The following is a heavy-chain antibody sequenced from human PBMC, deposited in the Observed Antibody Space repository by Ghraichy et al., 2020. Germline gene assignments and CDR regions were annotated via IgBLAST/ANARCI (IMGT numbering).Heavy chain of an antibody. CDR2: IKSKTDGGTT. Sequence: GGSLRLSCAASGFTFSNAWMSWVRQAPGKGLEWVGRIKSKTDGGTTDYAAPVKGRFTISRDDSKNTLYLQMNSLKTEDTAVYYCTTEAAARPVFGYYYGMDVWGQGTTVTVSS. V-gene: IGHV3-15*01. D-gene: IGHD6-6*01. J-gene: IGHJ6*02. CDR3: TTEAAARPVFGYYYGMDV. CDR1: GFTFSNAW.